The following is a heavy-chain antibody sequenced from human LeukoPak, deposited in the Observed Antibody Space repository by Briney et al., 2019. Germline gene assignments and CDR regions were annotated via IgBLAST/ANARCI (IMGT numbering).Heavy chain of an antibody. CDR3: VRDVFLGAVAGRRGDS. CDR2: MIPLLGTE. J-gene: IGHJ4*02. Sequence: ASVKVSCKAPGGTFNSYGISWVRQAPGQGLEWMGAMIPLLGTENYAQKFQGRVSITADKSTTKAYMELSSLISDDTAVYYCVRDVFLGAVAGRRGDSWGQGTLVTVSS. D-gene: IGHD6-19*01. CDR1: GGTFNSYG. V-gene: IGHV1-69*10.